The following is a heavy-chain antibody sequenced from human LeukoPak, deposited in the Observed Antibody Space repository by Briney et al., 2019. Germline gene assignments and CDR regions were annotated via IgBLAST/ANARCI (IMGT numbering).Heavy chain of an antibody. D-gene: IGHD3-3*01. CDR2: MYNSGNT. J-gene: IGHJ5*02. Sequence: SETLSLPCTVSGDSISSYYWSWIRQPPGKGLEWIGYMYNSGNTKYYPSLKSRVPISINTSKKQFSFKDDSVTAADTAVFYRGGGGTSPLEWFGPWGQEGLVTVVS. CDR3: GGGGTSPLEWFGP. CDR1: GDSISSYY. V-gene: IGHV4-59*01.